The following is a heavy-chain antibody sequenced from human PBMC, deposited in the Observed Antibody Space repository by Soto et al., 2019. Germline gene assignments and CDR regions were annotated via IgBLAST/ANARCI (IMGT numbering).Heavy chain of an antibody. J-gene: IGHJ4*02. CDR2: IFFSGGT. CDR1: GDSVRSRTHY. D-gene: IGHD6-19*01. V-gene: IGHV4-39*07. CDR3: AQKTVAGRGPFDY. Sequence: SETLSLTCSVAGDSVRSRTHYWGWVRQAPGKGLEWIGNIFFSGGTYDNPSLMGRVTISVDASKNQFSLGLNSVTAEDTAVYYCAQKTVAGRGPFDYWGQGTLVTVSS.